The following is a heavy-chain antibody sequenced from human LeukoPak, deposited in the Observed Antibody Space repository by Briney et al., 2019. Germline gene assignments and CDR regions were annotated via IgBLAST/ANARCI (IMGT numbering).Heavy chain of an antibody. V-gene: IGHV3-21*06. Sequence: GGSLRLSCTASGLTFSTSGFNWVRQAPGKGLEWVASIGPTGSDRYHADSIKARFTISRDNANNFLYLQMNSLRAEDTAVYYCATETNGRHYDYWGQGTLLTVSS. J-gene: IGHJ4*02. D-gene: IGHD1-14*01. CDR1: GLTFSTSG. CDR3: ATETNGRHYDY. CDR2: IGPTGSDR.